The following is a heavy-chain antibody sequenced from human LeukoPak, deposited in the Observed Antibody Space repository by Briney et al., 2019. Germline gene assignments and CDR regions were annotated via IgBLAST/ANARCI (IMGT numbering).Heavy chain of an antibody. CDR3: GRSGSYDVLSGYYMYGMDV. J-gene: IGHJ6*04. V-gene: IGHV1-69*13. D-gene: IGHD3-3*01. CDR1: GGTFSRYG. Sequence: SVKVSCKVSGGTFSRYGISWVRQAPGQGLEWMGRIIPIFGTKNYAQKFQGRVTITADESTSTVYMELSSLRSADTAIYYCGRSGSYDVLSGYYMYGMDVWGKETTVIVSS. CDR2: IIPIFGTK.